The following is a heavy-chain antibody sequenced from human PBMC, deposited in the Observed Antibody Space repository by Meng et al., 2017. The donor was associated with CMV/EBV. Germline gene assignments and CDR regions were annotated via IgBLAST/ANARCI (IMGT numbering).Heavy chain of an antibody. CDR3: ARPRSRANYYDSSGPAAFDY. J-gene: IGHJ4*02. CDR2: IIPILGIA. D-gene: IGHD3-22*01. Sequence: SYAISWVRQAPGQGLEWMGGIIPILGIANYAKRFQGRVTITADKSTSTAYMELSSLRSEDTAVYYCARPRSRANYYDSSGPAAFDYWGQGTLVTVSS. V-gene: IGHV1-69*10. CDR1: SYA.